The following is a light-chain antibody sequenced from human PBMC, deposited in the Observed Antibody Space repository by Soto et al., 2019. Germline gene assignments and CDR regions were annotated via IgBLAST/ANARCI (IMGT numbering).Light chain of an antibody. J-gene: IGKJ5*01. V-gene: IGKV3-11*01. CDR3: QQRNVWPQIT. CDR1: QSVRTS. CDR2: DAS. Sequence: EVVLTQSPATLSLSPGERATLSCRASQSVRTSLAWYQHRPGQAPRLVIYDASLRANGVPARFGGSGSGTDFTLTINSLEPEDFAVYYCQQRNVWPQITLGQGTRLEI.